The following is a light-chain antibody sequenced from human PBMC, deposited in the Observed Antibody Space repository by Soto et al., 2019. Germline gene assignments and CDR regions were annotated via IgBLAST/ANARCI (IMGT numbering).Light chain of an antibody. Sequence: EIVLTQSPGTVSLSPGERATLSCRASQSVSSNLAWYQQKPGQAPRLLIYGASTRATGIPARFSGAGSGTEFTLTISSLQSEDFAVYYCQQFNNWPIFGQGTRLEIK. CDR2: GAS. V-gene: IGKV3-15*01. J-gene: IGKJ5*01. CDR1: QSVSSN. CDR3: QQFNNWPI.